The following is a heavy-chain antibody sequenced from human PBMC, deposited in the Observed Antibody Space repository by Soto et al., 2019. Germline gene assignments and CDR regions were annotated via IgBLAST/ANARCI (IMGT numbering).Heavy chain of an antibody. V-gene: IGHV4-31*03. Sequence: TRSVPFSVESECITRAWSYWSSIRQHPGKGMEWIGSIDYSGTTYYHPSLKSRVTISVDTSKNQFSLKLSSVTPADTAVYYCARSFGVAAAGPFDYWGQGTLVTVSS. D-gene: IGHD6-13*01. CDR3: ARSFGVAAAGPFDY. CDR2: IDYSGTT. J-gene: IGHJ4*02. CDR1: SECITRAWSY.